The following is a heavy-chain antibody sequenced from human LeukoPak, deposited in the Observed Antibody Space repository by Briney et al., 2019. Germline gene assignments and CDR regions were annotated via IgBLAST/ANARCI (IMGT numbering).Heavy chain of an antibody. Sequence: MSSETLSLTCTVSGGSISSYYWSWIRQPAGKGLEWIGRVYTSGSTNYNPSLKSRVTMSVVTSKNQFSLKLSSVTAADTAVYYCARAYGGNSQYFQHWGQGTLVTVSS. CDR2: VYTSGST. CDR1: GGSISSYY. CDR3: ARAYGGNSQYFQH. D-gene: IGHD4-23*01. V-gene: IGHV4-4*07. J-gene: IGHJ1*01.